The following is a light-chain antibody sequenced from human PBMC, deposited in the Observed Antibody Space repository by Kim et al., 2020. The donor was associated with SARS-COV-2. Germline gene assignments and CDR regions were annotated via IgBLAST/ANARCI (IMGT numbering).Light chain of an antibody. CDR1: SSNLGNNY. CDR3: GTWDSSLSAVV. CDR2: DNN. Sequence: GQKGTISCSGSSSNLGNNYVSWYQQLPGTAPKLLIYDNNKRPSVIPDRFSGSKSGTSATLGITGLQTGDEADYYCGTWDSSLSAVVFGGGTQLTVL. V-gene: IGLV1-51*01. J-gene: IGLJ2*01.